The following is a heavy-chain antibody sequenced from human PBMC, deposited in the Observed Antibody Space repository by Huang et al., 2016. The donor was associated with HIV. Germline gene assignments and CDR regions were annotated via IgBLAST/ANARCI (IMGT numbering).Heavy chain of an antibody. J-gene: IGHJ4*02. D-gene: IGHD3-3*01. Sequence: QVQLQESGPGLVKPSQTLSLTCTGSGDSIRSGGYYWTWIRQSPAKGLGWMGYIYYSGSRDYNPSLKSRVSISIDAFKNRVSLKLKSVTVADTAVYYCARAPATHSVFFYWGQGTLVTVSA. V-gene: IGHV4-30-4*08. CDR3: ARAPATHSVFFY. CDR2: IYYSGSR. CDR1: GDSIRSGGYY.